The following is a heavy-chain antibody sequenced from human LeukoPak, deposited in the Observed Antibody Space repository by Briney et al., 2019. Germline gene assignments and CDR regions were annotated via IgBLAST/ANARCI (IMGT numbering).Heavy chain of an antibody. D-gene: IGHD5-24*01. J-gene: IGHJ4*02. CDR1: GGSISSSSYY. V-gene: IGHV4-39*01. CDR2: IYYIGST. Sequence: SETLSLTCTVSGGSISSSSYYWGWIRQPPGKGLEWIGCIYYIGSTHYNPSLKSRVTISVDTSKNQFSLKLSSVTAADTAVYYCARGGRDGYTLSPFDYWGQGTLVTVSS. CDR3: ARGGRDGYTLSPFDY.